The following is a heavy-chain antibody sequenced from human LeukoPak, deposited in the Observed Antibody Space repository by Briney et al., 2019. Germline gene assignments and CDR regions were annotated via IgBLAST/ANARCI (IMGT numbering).Heavy chain of an antibody. J-gene: IGHJ5*02. CDR3: ARGIIAATTGFDP. CDR1: GGTFSSYA. Sequence: ASVKVSCKASGGTFSSYAISWVRQATGQGLEWMGWMNPNSGNTGYAQKFQGRVTMTRNTSISTAYMELSSLRSEDTAVYYCARGIIAATTGFDPWGQGTLVTVSS. D-gene: IGHD6-13*01. CDR2: MNPNSGNT. V-gene: IGHV1-8*02.